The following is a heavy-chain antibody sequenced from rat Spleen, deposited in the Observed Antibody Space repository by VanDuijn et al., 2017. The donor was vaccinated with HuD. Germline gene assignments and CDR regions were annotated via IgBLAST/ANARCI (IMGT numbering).Heavy chain of an antibody. CDR3: TRDTTAPFDY. Sequence: QVQLKESGPGLVQPSQTLSLTCTVSGFSLTSNSVSWVRQPPGKGLEWMGGIWGDGSTNYNSALKSRLSISRDTSKSQVFLKRNSPQTEDTAIYYCTRDTTAPFDYWGQGVMVTVSS. V-gene: IGHV2-1*01. CDR1: GFSLTSNS. CDR2: IWGDGST. J-gene: IGHJ2*01. D-gene: IGHD1-6*01.